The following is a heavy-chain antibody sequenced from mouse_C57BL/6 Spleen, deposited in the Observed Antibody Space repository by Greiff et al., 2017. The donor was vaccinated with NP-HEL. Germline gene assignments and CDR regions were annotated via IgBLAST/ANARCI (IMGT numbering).Heavy chain of an antibody. CDR1: GYSITSGYY. D-gene: IGHD2-3*01. CDR3: AREDGYYPFFAY. CDR2: ISYDGSN. J-gene: IGHJ3*01. V-gene: IGHV3-6*01. Sequence: EVQLQESGPGLVKPSQSLSLTCSVTGYSITSGYYWNWIRQFPGNKLEWMGYISYDGSNNYNPSLKNRISITRDTSKNQFFLKLNSVTTEDTATYYCAREDGYYPFFAYWGQGTLVTVSA.